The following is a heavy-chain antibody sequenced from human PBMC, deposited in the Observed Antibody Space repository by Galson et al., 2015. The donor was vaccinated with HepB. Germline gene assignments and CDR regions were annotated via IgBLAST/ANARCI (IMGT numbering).Heavy chain of an antibody. J-gene: IGHJ1*01. Sequence: VKVSCKASGYTFTGYYMHWVRQAPGQGLEWMGWTNPNSGGTNYAQKFQGRVTMTRDTSISTVYMELSSLRSEDTAVYYCARNLEGHFQHWGQGTLVTVSS. CDR1: GYTFTGYY. D-gene: IGHD3-3*01. CDR3: ARNLEGHFQH. V-gene: IGHV1-2*02. CDR2: TNPNSGGT.